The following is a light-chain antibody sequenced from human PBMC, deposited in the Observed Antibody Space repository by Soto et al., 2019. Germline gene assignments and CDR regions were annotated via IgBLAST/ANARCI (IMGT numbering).Light chain of an antibody. CDR3: QVCDSSTARV. V-gene: IGLV3-9*01. CDR2: RDS. Sequence: SYELTQPLSVSVALGQTARITWGGNNNGSKNVHWYQQKPGQAPVLAIYRDSNRPSGIPERFSGSNSGNTATLTIRRAQAGDEADYYCQVCDSSTARVFGGGTKVTVL. J-gene: IGLJ3*02. CDR1: NNGSKN.